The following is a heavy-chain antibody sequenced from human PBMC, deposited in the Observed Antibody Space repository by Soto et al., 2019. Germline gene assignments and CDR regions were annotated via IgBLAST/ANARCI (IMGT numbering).Heavy chain of an antibody. J-gene: IGHJ4*02. CDR2: IKDDGSET. CDR3: ARTILNYYGSGSHRWKGSVDF. D-gene: IGHD3-10*01. CDR1: GFTFSTYW. V-gene: IGHV3-7*01. Sequence: EVQLVESGGDLVQPGGSLRLSCAASGFTFSTYWMSWVRQAPRKGLEWVANIKDDGSETYSVDSVKGRFTISIDNAMNSVYLHLNSLRAEDTAVYYCARTILNYYGSGSHRWKGSVDFWVQGTLVTVSS.